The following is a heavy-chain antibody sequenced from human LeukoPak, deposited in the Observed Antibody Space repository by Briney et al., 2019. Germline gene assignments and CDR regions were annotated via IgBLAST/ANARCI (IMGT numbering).Heavy chain of an antibody. J-gene: IGHJ4*02. D-gene: IGHD3-22*01. CDR3: ARQTYYSSGYFDY. V-gene: IGHV4-39*01. CDR1: GGSISSGSDY. CDR2: IYYSGST. Sequence: SETLSLTCTVSGGSISSGSDYWGWLRQPPGKGLDWIGSIYYSGSTYYNPSLKSRVTISVDTSKKQFSLKLSSVTAADTAVYYCARQTYYSSGYFDYWGQGTPVTVSS.